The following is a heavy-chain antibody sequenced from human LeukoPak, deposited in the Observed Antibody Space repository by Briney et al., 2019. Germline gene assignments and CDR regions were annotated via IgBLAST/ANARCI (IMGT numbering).Heavy chain of an antibody. V-gene: IGHV4-39*01. D-gene: IGHD4-17*01. J-gene: IGHJ4*02. CDR3: ARTVTTRDY. CDR1: GGSISSSSYY. CDR2: IYYSGST. Sequence: SETLSLTCTVSGGSISSSSYYWGWIRQPPGKGLGWIGSIYYSGSTYYNPSLKSRVTISVDTSKNQFSLKLSSVTAADTAVYYCARTVTTRDYWGQGTLVTVSS.